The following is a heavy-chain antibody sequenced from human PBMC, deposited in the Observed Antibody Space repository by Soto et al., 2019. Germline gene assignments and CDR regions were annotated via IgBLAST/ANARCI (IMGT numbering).Heavy chain of an antibody. V-gene: IGHV3-7*05. CDR3: ARVRTEIYYGMDV. CDR2: IKYDESEK. CDR1: GFTFRTYW. J-gene: IGHJ6*02. Sequence: EVQLVESGGGLVQPGGSLRLSCVASGFTFRTYWMAWVRQAPEKGLEWVANIKYDESEKYYVDSVKGRFTVSRDNARNSFFVQMNSLRAEDTAVYYSARVRTEIYYGMDVWGQGTTVAVSS.